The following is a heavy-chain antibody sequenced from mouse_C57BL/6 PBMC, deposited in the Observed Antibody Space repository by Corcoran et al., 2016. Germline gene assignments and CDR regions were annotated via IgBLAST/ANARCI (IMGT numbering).Heavy chain of an antibody. Sequence: EVQLQQSGPELVKPGASVKTSCKASGYTFTDYYMNWVKQSHGKSLEWIGDINPNNGGTSYNQKFKGKATLTVDKSSSTAYMELRSLTSEDSAVYYCARLGEYFDVWGTGTTVTVSS. J-gene: IGHJ1*03. V-gene: IGHV1-26*01. CDR1: GYTFTDYY. D-gene: IGHD4-1*01. CDR3: ARLGEYFDV. CDR2: INPNNGGT.